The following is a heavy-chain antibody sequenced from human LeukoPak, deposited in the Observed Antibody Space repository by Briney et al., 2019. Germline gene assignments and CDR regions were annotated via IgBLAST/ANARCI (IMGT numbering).Heavy chain of an antibody. D-gene: IGHD7-27*01. V-gene: IGHV4-38-2*02. CDR3: ARDERGTFDI. J-gene: IGHJ3*02. Sequence: SETLSLTCTVSGYSISSGYFWGWIRQPPGKGPEWIGSINPRGSAYYNPSLKSRVTISLDTSKNQFSLKLNSVTAADTAVYYCARDERGTFDIWGRGQWSPSLQ. CDR1: GYSISSGYF. CDR2: INPRGSA.